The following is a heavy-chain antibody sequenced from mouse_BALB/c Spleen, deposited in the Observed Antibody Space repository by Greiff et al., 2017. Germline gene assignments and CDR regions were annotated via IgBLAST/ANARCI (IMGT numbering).Heavy chain of an antibody. CDR1: GFAFSSYD. CDR2: ISSGGGST. Sequence: EVMLVESGGGLVKPGGSLKLSCAASGFAFSSYDMSWVRQTPEKRLEWVAYISSGGGSTYYPDTVKGRFTISRDNAKNTLYLQMSSLKSEDTAMYYCARHVNYYGSRGAMDYWGQGTSVTVSS. J-gene: IGHJ4*01. CDR3: ARHVNYYGSRGAMDY. D-gene: IGHD1-1*01. V-gene: IGHV5-12-1*01.